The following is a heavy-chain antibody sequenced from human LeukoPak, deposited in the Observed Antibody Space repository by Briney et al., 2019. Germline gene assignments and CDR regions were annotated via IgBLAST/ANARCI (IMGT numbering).Heavy chain of an antibody. V-gene: IGHV3-7*03. D-gene: IGHD1-26*01. J-gene: IGHJ2*01. CDR2: IKQDGSEK. CDR3: AKDRTVGASYWYFDL. CDR1: GFTFSSYW. Sequence: GGSLRLSCAASGFTFSSYWMSWVRQAPGKGLEWVANIKQDGSEKYYADSVKGRFTISRDSSKNTLFLHMNTLRAEDTAIYYCAKDRTVGASYWYFDLWGRGTLVTVSS.